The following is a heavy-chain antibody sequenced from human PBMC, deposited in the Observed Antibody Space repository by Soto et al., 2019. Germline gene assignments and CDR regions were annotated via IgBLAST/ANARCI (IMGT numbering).Heavy chain of an antibody. CDR3: AVQVREYSYGLNWFDP. CDR2: IHSGGST. CDR1: GGSISGSRFH. J-gene: IGHJ5*02. V-gene: IGHV4-39*02. D-gene: IGHD5-18*01. Sequence: QLQLQESGPGLVKPSETLSLTCAVSGGSISGSRFHWVGIRQTPGKGLEWIGSIHSGGSTYYNPSLRSRITCSVDTSKTHDSLKLTCVTATDTAVYYCAVQVREYSYGLNWFDPWGQGILVTVSS.